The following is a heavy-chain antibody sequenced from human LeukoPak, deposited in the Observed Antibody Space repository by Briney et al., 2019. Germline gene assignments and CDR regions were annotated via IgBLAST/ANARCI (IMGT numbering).Heavy chain of an antibody. CDR1: GYTFTSYG. J-gene: IGHJ3*01. CDR3: ATHYYYDSSGYPAAFDL. CDR2: ISAYNGNT. Sequence: ASVKVSCKASGYTFTSYGISWVRQAPGQGLEWMGWISAYNGNTNYAQKLQGRVTMTTDTSTSTAYMELRSLRSEDTAVYYCATHYYYDSSGYPAAFDLWGQGTMVTVSS. D-gene: IGHD3-22*01. V-gene: IGHV1-18*01.